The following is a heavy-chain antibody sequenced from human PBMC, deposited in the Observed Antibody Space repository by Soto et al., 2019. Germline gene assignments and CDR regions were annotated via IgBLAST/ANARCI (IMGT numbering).Heavy chain of an antibody. Sequence: QVQLVQSGAEVKKPGASVKVSCKASGYTFTSYGISWVRQAPGQGLEWMGWISAYNGNTNYAQKLQGRVTMTTDTSSSTAYMELRSLRSDDTAVYYCARRNLGYCSSTSCYGDYYYYMDVWGKGTTDTVSS. CDR3: ARRNLGYCSSTSCYGDYYYYMDV. CDR1: GYTFTSYG. J-gene: IGHJ6*03. V-gene: IGHV1-18*01. D-gene: IGHD2-2*01. CDR2: ISAYNGNT.